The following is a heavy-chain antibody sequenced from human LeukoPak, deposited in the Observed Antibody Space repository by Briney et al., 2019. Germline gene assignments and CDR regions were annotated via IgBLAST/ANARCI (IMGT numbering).Heavy chain of an antibody. Sequence: GGSLRLSCAASGFTFSNAWMSWVRQAPGKGLEWVGRIKSKTDGGTTDYAAPVKGRFTISRDDSKNTLYLQMNSLRAEDTAVYYCATEHYGAFDYWGQGTLVTVSS. V-gene: IGHV3-15*01. CDR2: IKSKTDGGTT. J-gene: IGHJ4*02. D-gene: IGHD4-17*01. CDR1: GFTFSNAW. CDR3: ATEHYGAFDY.